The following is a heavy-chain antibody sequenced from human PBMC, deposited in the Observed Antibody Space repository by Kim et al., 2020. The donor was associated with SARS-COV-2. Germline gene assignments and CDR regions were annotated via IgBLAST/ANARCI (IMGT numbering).Heavy chain of an antibody. CDR1: GFTFSSYA. V-gene: IGHV3-23*01. J-gene: IGHJ4*02. D-gene: IGHD3-10*01. Sequence: GGSLRLSCAASGFTFSSYAMSWVRQAPGKGLEWVSVISGSGENTYYADSGKGRFTISRDNSKNTVYLQMDSLRADATAVYYCARDWFEDYWGQGSLVT. CDR3: ARDWFEDY. CDR2: ISGSGENT.